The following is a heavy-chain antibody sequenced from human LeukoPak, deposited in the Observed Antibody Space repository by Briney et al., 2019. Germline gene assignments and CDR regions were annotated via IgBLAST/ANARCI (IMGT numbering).Heavy chain of an antibody. Sequence: SQTLSLTFTVSGGSISSGGYYWSWIRQPPGKGLEWIGYIYHSGSTYYNPSLKSRVTISVDRSKNQFSLKLSSVTAADTAVYYCARGAPYDFWSGYPNFDYWGQGTLVTVSS. CDR2: IYHSGST. V-gene: IGHV4-30-2*01. CDR3: ARGAPYDFWSGYPNFDY. J-gene: IGHJ4*02. D-gene: IGHD3-3*01. CDR1: GGSISSGGYY.